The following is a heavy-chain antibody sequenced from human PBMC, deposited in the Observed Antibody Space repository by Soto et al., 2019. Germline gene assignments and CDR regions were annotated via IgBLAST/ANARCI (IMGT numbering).Heavy chain of an antibody. CDR1: GGSFSTYY. D-gene: IGHD1-7*01. V-gene: IGHV4-34*01. CDR3: ARGLNWNYGAFDY. CDR2: INHRGST. Sequence: SETLSLTCAVSGGSFSTYYWSWIRQPPGKGLEWLGEINHRGSTNYYPSLKSRLTISVDTSKNQFSRDLISVTAADRAVYYGARGLNWNYGAFDYWGQGTLVTVSS. J-gene: IGHJ4*02.